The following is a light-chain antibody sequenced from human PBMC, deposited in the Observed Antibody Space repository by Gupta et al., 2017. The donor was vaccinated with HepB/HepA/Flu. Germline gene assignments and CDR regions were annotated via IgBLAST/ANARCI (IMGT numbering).Light chain of an antibody. CDR1: QSVSSN. J-gene: IGKJ2*01. V-gene: IGKV3-15*01. Sequence: EIAMTQSPLTLSVSPGERATFPCRASQSVSSNLAWYQQKPGQGPRLLISGLSARATGVPARFRGSGSGTEFTLTISSLQSEDFAVYYCQQYNKWPYTFGQGTKMEIK. CDR3: QQYNKWPYT. CDR2: GLS.